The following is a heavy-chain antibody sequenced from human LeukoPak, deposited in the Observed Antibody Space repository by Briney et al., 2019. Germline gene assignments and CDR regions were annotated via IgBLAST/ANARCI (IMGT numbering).Heavy chain of an antibody. CDR1: GFTFSSYW. J-gene: IGHJ6*03. CDR3: ARTIRGYYYYMDV. CDR2: IKQDGSEK. Sequence: GGSLRLSCAASGFTFSSYWMSWVRQAPGKGLEWVAKIKQDGSEKYYVDSVKGRFTISRDNAKNSLYLQMNSLRAEDTAVYYCARTIRGYYYYMDVWGKGTTVTVSS. V-gene: IGHV3-7*01.